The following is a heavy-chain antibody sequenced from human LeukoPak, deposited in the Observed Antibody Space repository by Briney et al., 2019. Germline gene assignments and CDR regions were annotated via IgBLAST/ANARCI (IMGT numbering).Heavy chain of an antibody. CDR3: ARDPGPYYYYGMDV. J-gene: IGHJ6*02. CDR1: GGTFSSYA. CDR2: INAGNGNT. D-gene: IGHD1-14*01. V-gene: IGHV1-3*01. Sequence: ASVKVSCKASGGTFSSYAISWVRQAPGQRLEWMGWINAGNGNTKYSQKFQGRVTITRDTSASTAYMELSSLRSEDTAVYYCARDPGPYYYYGMDVWGQGTTVTVSS.